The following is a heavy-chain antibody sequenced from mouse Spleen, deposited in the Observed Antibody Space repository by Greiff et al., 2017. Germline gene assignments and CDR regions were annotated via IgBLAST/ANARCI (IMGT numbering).Heavy chain of an antibody. D-gene: IGHD2-1*01. J-gene: IGHJ2*01. Sequence: EVQLVESGGDLVKPGGSLKLSCAASGFTFSSYGMSWVRQTPDKRLEWVATINSNGGSTYYPDTVKDRFTISRDNAKNTLYLQMSSLRSEDTALYYCARQGLLSIFFDYWGQGTTLTVSS. CDR2: INSNGGST. CDR3: ARQGLLSIFFDY. V-gene: IGHV5-6-3*01. CDR1: GFTFSSYG.